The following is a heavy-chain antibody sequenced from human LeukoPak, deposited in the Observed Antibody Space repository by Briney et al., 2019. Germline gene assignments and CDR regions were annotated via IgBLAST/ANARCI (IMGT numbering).Heavy chain of an antibody. CDR2: INAGNGNT. V-gene: IGHV1-3*01. Sequence: GASVKVSCKASGYTFTSYAMHWVRQAPGQRLEWMGWINAGNGNTKYSQKFQGRVTITRDTSASTAYMELSSLRSEDTAVYYCAGHERPEGYYGMDVWGQGTTVTVSS. D-gene: IGHD5-24*01. J-gene: IGHJ6*02. CDR1: GYTFTSYA. CDR3: AGHERPEGYYGMDV.